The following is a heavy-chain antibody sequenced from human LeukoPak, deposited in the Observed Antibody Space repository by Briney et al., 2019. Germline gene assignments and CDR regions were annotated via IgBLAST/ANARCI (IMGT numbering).Heavy chain of an antibody. CDR2: IKQDGSDI. V-gene: IGHV3-7*03. J-gene: IGHJ4*02. D-gene: IGHD1-7*01. CDR3: TTENYG. Sequence: GGSLRLSCAASGFTLSSYWMSWVRQAPGKGLEWVANIKQDGSDIYYVDSVKGRFTISRDNAKNSLYLQMNSLKTEDTAVYYCTTENYGWGQGTLVTVSS. CDR1: GFTLSSYW.